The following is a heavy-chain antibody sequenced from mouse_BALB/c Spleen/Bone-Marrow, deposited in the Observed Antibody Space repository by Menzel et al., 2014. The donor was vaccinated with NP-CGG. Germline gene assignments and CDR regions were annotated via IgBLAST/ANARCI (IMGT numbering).Heavy chain of an antibody. CDR2: IYPGSGRT. CDR1: GYTFTSYW. D-gene: IGHD1-1*01. J-gene: IGHJ4*01. Sequence: LQQSGSELVRPGASVKLSCKASGYTFTSYWMHWVKRRPGQGLEWIGNIYPGSGRTNYDEKFKSKATLTVDTSSSTAYMQLSSLTSEDSAVYFCTITTTASYAMDYWGQGTSVTVSS. CDR3: TITTTASYAMDY. V-gene: IGHV1S22*01.